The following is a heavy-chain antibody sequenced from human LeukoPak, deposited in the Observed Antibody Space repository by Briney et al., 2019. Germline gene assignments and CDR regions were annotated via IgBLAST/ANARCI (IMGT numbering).Heavy chain of an antibody. CDR3: AGIVAGTNWFDP. Sequence: ASVKVSCKVSGYTLTELSMHWVRQAPGKGLGWMGGFDPEDGETIYAQKFQGRVTMTEDTSTDTAYMELSSLRSEDTAVYYCAGIVAGTNWFDPWGQGTLVTVSS. V-gene: IGHV1-24*01. J-gene: IGHJ5*02. CDR2: FDPEDGET. CDR1: GYTLTELS. D-gene: IGHD3-22*01.